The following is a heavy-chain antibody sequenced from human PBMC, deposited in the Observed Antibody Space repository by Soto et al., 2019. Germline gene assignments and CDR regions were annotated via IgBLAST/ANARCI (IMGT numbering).Heavy chain of an antibody. CDR2: IGRTGIDR. D-gene: IGHD1-1*01. J-gene: IGHJ4*02. V-gene: IGHV3-21*01. CDR1: GFSFSTST. Sequence: EVQLVESGGGLVKPGGSLRLSCAASGFSFSTSTMNWVRQAPGTGLEFVSSIGRTGIDRYYIDSVKGRFTISRDNAQNSLYLQMNSLRAEDTALYYCVCDDNRRYWGQGTLVTVSS. CDR3: VCDDNRRY.